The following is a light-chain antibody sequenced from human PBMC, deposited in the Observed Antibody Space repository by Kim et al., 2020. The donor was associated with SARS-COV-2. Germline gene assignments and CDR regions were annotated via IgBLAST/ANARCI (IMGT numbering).Light chain of an antibody. CDR2: GKN. CDR3: YSRDSSGSI. CDR1: RLRDYY. V-gene: IGLV3-19*01. Sequence: SSELTQDPAVSVALGQTVRITCQGDRLRDYYASWYQQKPGQAPVLVIHGKNNRTSGIPDRFSVSSSGTSASLTITGAQAEDEADYYCYSRDSSGSIFGTGTKVTDL. J-gene: IGLJ1*01.